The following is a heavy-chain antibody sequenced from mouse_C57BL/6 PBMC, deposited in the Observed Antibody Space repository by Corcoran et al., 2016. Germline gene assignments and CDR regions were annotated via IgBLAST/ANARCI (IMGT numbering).Heavy chain of an antibody. V-gene: IGHV9-3*01. CDR2: INTYSGVP. CDR1: GYTFTTYG. Sequence: QIQLVQSGPELKKPGETVEISCKASGYTFTTYGMSWVKQAPGKGLKWMGWINTYSGVPTYADDFKGRFAFSLETSASTAYLQINNLKNEDTATYFCAREFFDYWGQGTTLTVSS. J-gene: IGHJ2*01. CDR3: AREFFDY.